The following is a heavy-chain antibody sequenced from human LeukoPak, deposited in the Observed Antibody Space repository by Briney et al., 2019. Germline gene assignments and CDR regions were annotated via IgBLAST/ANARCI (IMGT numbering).Heavy chain of an antibody. CDR3: AKMAHYYDSSGQAFVY. J-gene: IGHJ4*02. Sequence: PGGSLRLSCAASGFTFDDYAMHWVRQAPGKGLEWVSLISGDGGSTYYADSVKGRFTISRDNSKNSLYLQMNSLRTEDTALYYCAKMAHYYDSSGQAFVYWGQGTLVTVSS. D-gene: IGHD3-22*01. CDR2: ISGDGGST. V-gene: IGHV3-43*02. CDR1: GFTFDDYA.